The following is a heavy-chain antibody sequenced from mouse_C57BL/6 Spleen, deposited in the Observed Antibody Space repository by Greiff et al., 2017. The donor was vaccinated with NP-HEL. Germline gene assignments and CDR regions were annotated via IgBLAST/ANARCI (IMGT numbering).Heavy chain of an antibody. J-gene: IGHJ2*01. V-gene: IGHV5-6*01. CDR1: GFTFSSYG. Sequence: EVQLVESGGDLVKPGGSLKLSCAASGFTFSSYGMSWVRPTPDKRLEWVATISSGGSYTYYPASVKGRFTISRDNDKNTLYLQMSRLKSEDTAMYCCARDGSSDFDYWGQGTTLTVSS. D-gene: IGHD1-1*01. CDR3: ARDGSSDFDY. CDR2: ISSGGSYT.